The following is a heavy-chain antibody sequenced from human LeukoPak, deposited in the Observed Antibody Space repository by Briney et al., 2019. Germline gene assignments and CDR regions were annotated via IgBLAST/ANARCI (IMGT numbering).Heavy chain of an antibody. CDR2: IYSGGST. D-gene: IGHD3-3*01. CDR1: GFTVSSNY. CDR3: AETRYYDFWSGIDNWFDP. J-gene: IGHJ5*02. V-gene: IGHV3-53*01. Sequence: GGSLRLSCAASGFTVSSNYMSWVRQAPGKGLEWVSVIYSGGSTYYADSVKGRFTISRDNSKNTLYLQMNSLRAEDTAVYYCAETRYYDFWSGIDNWFDPWGQGTLVTVSS.